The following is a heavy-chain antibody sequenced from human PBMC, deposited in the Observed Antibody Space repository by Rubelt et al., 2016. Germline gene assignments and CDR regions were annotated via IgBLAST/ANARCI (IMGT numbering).Heavy chain of an antibody. CDR2: TSANNAIT. CDR3: ARRAFSGTYYGDY. Sequence: QLVQSGAEVKKPGTSVTVSCKTSGYMFLSYGIIWVRQAPGQGLEWVGWTSANNAITKCSQNFQGRVTLTTDTSSGTAYMELTSLRSDDTAVYYCARRAFSGTYYGDYWGQGTLVTVSS. J-gene: IGHJ4*02. D-gene: IGHD1-26*01. CDR1: GYMFLSYG. V-gene: IGHV1-18*04.